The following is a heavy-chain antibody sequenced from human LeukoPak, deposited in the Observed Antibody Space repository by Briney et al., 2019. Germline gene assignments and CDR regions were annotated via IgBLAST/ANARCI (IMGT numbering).Heavy chain of an antibody. J-gene: IGHJ5*02. CDR3: ARLRGYEGATRSRFDP. CDR2: IYHSGST. D-gene: IGHD5-12*01. CDR1: GGSISSGGYY. Sequence: PSQTLSLTCTVSGGSISSGGYYWSWIRQPPGKGLEWIGYIYHSGSTYYNPSLKSRVTISVDRSKNQFSLNLSSVTAADTAVYYCARLRGYEGATRSRFDPWGQGTLVTVSS. V-gene: IGHV4-30-2*01.